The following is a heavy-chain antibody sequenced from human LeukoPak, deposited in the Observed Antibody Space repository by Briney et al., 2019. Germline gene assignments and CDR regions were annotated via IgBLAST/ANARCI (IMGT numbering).Heavy chain of an antibody. V-gene: IGHV3-23*01. CDR3: AEDRAASGDTSGFDY. J-gene: IGHJ4*02. Sequence: PGGSLRLSCAASGFTFSSYAMYWVRQAPGKGLEWVSGIFGSGGSTHYADSVKGRFTISRDNSKNTLYLQMNSLRDDDTAVYYCAEDRAASGDTSGFDYWGQGTLVTVSS. D-gene: IGHD3-22*01. CDR1: GFTFSSYA. CDR2: IFGSGGST.